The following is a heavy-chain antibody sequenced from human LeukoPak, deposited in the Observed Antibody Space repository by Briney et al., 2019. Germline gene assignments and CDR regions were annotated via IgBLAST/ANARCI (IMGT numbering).Heavy chain of an antibody. CDR1: GYTFTGYY. V-gene: IGHV1-2*02. CDR3: WISDYYDSSGYFPN. D-gene: IGHD3-22*01. J-gene: IGHJ4*02. Sequence: GASVKVSCKASGYTFTGYYMHWVRQAPGQGLEWMGWINPNSGGTNYAQKFQGRGTMTRDTSISTAYMELSRLRSDDTAVYYCWISDYYDSSGYFPNWGQGTLVTVSS. CDR2: INPNSGGT.